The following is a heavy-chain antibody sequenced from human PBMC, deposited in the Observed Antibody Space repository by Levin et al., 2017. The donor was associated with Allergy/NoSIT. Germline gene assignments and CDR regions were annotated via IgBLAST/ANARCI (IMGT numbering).Heavy chain of an antibody. CDR1: GYTFSTYW. D-gene: IGHD1-26*01. CDR3: ARMGDGDYFDY. CDR2: IYPDDSDT. Sequence: GGSLRLSCEGSGYTFSTYWIGWVRQMPGKGLEWMGIIYPDDSDTRYRPSFEGQVTISADKSISTAYLQWSSLKASDTAMYYCARMGDGDYFDYWGLGTLVTVSS. V-gene: IGHV5-51*01. J-gene: IGHJ4*02.